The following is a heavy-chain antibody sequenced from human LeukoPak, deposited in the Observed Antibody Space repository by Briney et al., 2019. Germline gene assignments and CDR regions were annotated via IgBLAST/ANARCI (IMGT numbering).Heavy chain of an antibody. D-gene: IGHD3-9*01. Sequence: GGSLRLSCAASGFTVSSNYMSWVRQAPGKGLEWVSVIYSGGSTYYADSVKGRFTISRHNSKNMLYLQMNSLRAEDTAVYYCARDPGPGYAFDIWGQGTMVTVSS. J-gene: IGHJ3*02. CDR1: GFTVSSNY. V-gene: IGHV3-53*04. CDR2: IYSGGST. CDR3: ARDPGPGYAFDI.